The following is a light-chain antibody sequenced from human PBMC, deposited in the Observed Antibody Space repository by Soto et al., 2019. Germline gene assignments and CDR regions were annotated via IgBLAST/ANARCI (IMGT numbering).Light chain of an antibody. J-gene: IGLJ1*01. V-gene: IGLV2-14*01. CDR3: SSYAGTYVYV. CDR2: EVR. Sequence: QSALTQPASVSGSPGQSITISCTGTSSDVGSYNYVSWYQQHPGKAPKLMIYEVRNRPSGVSDRFSGSKSGKTASLTIFGLQAEDEADYYCSSYAGTYVYVFGTGTKVTVL. CDR1: SSDVGSYNY.